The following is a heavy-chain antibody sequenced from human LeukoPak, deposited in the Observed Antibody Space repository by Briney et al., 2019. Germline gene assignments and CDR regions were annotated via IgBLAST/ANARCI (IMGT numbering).Heavy chain of an antibody. CDR1: GGSFSGYY. CDR3: ARGGYWNYYFDY. D-gene: IGHD1-7*01. V-gene: IGHV4-34*01. CDR2: INHSGST. J-gene: IGHJ4*02. Sequence: PSETLSLTCAVYGGSFSGYYWSWIRQPPGKGLEWIGEINHSGSTNYNPSLKSRVTISVDTSKNQFSLKLSPVTAADTAVYYCARGGYWNYYFDYWGQGTLVTVSS.